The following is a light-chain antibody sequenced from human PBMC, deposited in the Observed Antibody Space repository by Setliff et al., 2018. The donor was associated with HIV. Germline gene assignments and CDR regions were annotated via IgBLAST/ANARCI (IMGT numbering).Light chain of an antibody. V-gene: IGLV2-14*01. CDR1: SSDVGGYNY. Sequence: SVLTQPASVSGSPGQSIAISCTGTSSDVGGYNYVSWYQQHPGKAPQLMIYEVSNRPSGVSNRFSGSKSGNTASLTISGLQAEDEADYYCSSFTSSSTYVFGSGTKVTV. CDR3: SSFTSSSTYV. J-gene: IGLJ1*01. CDR2: EVS.